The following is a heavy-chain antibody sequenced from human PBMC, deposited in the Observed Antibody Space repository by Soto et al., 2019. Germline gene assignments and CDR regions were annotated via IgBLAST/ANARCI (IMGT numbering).Heavy chain of an antibody. CDR2: IRDRAFSYAT. CDR3: TRLISAAQDY. D-gene: IGHD3-10*01. CDR1: GFVFKDSS. Sequence: EVLLVGSGGGLVQPGGSLKLSCAASGFVFKDSSIHWVRQASGKGLEWVGRIRDRAFSYATAYAASVKGRFTISRDDSTNTAYLQMNSLKTEDTAIYYCTRLISAAQDYWGQGTLFTVSS. J-gene: IGHJ4*02. V-gene: IGHV3-73*01.